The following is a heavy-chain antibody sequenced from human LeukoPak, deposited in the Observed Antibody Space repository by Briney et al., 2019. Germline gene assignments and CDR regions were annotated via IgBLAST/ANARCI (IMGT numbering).Heavy chain of an antibody. V-gene: IGHV4-4*07. CDR1: DGSISSYY. D-gene: IGHD3-3*01. CDR3: ARASDFWSGYPDAFDI. CDR2: IYTSGST. Sequence: SETLSLTCTVSDGSISSYYWSWIRQPAGKGLEWIGRIYTSGSTNYNPSLKSRVTMSVDTSKNQFSLKLSSVTAADTAVYYCARASDFWSGYPDAFDIWGQGTMVTVSS. J-gene: IGHJ3*02.